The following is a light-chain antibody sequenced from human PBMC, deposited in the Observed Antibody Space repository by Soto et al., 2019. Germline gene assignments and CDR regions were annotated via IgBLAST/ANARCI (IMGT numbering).Light chain of an antibody. J-gene: IGKJ2*01. CDR3: QQYDHPPYT. CDR1: QDIYMY. V-gene: IGKV1-33*01. CDR2: GAS. Sequence: DLQMTQSPSSLSAAVGDIVTFTCQASQDIYMYLNWYQQKPGKAPKLLIYGASNLERGVPSRFSGSVSGTDFSLTVDSLQPEDTATYYCQQYDHPPYTFGQGTKLEIK.